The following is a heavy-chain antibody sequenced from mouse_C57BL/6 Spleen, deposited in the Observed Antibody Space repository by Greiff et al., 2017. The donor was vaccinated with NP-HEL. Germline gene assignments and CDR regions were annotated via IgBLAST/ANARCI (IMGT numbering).Heavy chain of an antibody. CDR2: IYPRDGST. V-gene: IGHV1-78*01. D-gene: IGHD2-5*01. CDR1: GYTFTDHT. J-gene: IGHJ4*01. Sequence: QVQLQQSDAELVKPGASVKISCKVSGYTFTDHTIHWMKQRPEQGLEWIGYIYPRDGSTTYNAQFKGSAPLLSDNYSSTAYMQHNSLTSEDSAVYVCAKDAYYSTLGAMDYWGQGTSVTVSA. CDR3: AKDAYYSTLGAMDY.